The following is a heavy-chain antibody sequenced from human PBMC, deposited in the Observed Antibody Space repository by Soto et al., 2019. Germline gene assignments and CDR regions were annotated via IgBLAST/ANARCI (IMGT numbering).Heavy chain of an antibody. D-gene: IGHD2-2*02. J-gene: IGHJ4*02. CDR2: ISGSGGST. CDR3: AKGARYCSSTSCYTVGYSDY. Sequence: GGSLRLSCAASGFTFSSYAMSWVRQAPGKGLEWVSAISGSGGSTYYADSVKGRFTISRDNSKNTLYLQMNSLRAEDTAVYYCAKGARYCSSTSCYTVGYSDYWGQGTLVTVSS. V-gene: IGHV3-23*01. CDR1: GFTFSSYA.